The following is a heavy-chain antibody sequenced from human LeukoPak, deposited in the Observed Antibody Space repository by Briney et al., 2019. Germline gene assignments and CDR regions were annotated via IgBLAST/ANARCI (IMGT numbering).Heavy chain of an antibody. V-gene: IGHV4-34*01. D-gene: IGHD1-26*01. CDR2: INHSGST. CDR1: GGSFSGYY. CDR3: ARQTREDF. Sequence: SETLSLTCAVYGGSFSGYYWSWIRQPPGKGLEWIGEINHSGSTNYNPSLKSRVTISVDTSKNQFSLKLSSVTAADTAVYYCARQTREDFWGQGTLVTVSS. J-gene: IGHJ4*02.